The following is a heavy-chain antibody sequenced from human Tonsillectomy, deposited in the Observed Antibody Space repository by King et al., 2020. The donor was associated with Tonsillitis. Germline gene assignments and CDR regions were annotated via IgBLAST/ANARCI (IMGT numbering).Heavy chain of an antibody. CDR3: ARQGAVYSSSWYNWFDP. V-gene: IGHV4-59*08. Sequence: VQLQESGPGLVKPSETLSLTCTVSGGSISSYYWSWIRQPPGKGLEWIGYIYYSGSTNYNPSLKSRVTISVDTSKNQFSLKLSSVTAADTAVYYCARQGAVYSSSWYNWFDPWGQGTLVTVSS. D-gene: IGHD6-13*01. CDR2: IYYSGST. CDR1: GGSISSYY. J-gene: IGHJ5*02.